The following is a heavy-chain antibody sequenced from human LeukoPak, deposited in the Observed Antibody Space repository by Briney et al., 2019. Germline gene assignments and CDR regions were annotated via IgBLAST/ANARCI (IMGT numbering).Heavy chain of an antibody. CDR1: GGTFSSYA. J-gene: IGHJ4*02. Sequence: SVKVSCKASGGTFSSYAISWVRQAPGQGVEWMGGIIPIFGTANYAQKFQGRVTITTDESTSTAYMEMSSLRSEDTAVYYCARDSYYGSGSYDYWGQGTLVTVSS. D-gene: IGHD3-10*01. V-gene: IGHV1-69*05. CDR2: IIPIFGTA. CDR3: ARDSYYGSGSYDY.